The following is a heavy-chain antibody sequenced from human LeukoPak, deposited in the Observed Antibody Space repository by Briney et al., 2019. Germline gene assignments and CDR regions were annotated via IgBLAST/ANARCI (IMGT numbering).Heavy chain of an antibody. CDR3: AKVIYDSSGYYLGDDAFDI. J-gene: IGHJ3*02. D-gene: IGHD3-22*01. CDR2: ISYDGSNK. V-gene: IGHV3-30*18. Sequence: GGSLRLSCAASGFTFSSYGMHWVRQAPGKGLEWVAVISYDGSNKYYADSVKGRFTISRDNSKNTLYLQMNSLRAEDTAVYYCAKVIYDSSGYYLGDDAFDIWGQGTMVTVSS. CDR1: GFTFSSYG.